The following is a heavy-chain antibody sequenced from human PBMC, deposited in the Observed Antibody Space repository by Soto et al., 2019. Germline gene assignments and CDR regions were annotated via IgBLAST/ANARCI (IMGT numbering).Heavy chain of an antibody. D-gene: IGHD2-15*01. CDR3: AQSAVVEAARYFDY. Sequence: PGGSLRLSCAASGFTFSSYAMSWVRQAPGKGLEWVSSIGVSGGNTYYADSVKGRFPISRDNSKNTLFLQMNTLRAEDTAIYYCAQSAVVEAARYFDYWGLGTLVTVSS. CDR1: GFTFSSYA. V-gene: IGHV3-23*01. CDR2: IGVSGGNT. J-gene: IGHJ4*01.